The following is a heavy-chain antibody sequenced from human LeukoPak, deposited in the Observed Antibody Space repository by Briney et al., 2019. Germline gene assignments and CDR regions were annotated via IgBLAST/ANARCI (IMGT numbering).Heavy chain of an antibody. V-gene: IGHV3-23*01. Sequence: GGSLRLSCAASGFTFSSYAMSWVRQAPGKGPEWVSAISGSGGSTYYADSVKGRFTISRDNSKNTLYLQMNSLRAEDTAVYDCAKVWEDASSGYYLLGYFDYWGQGTLVTVSS. D-gene: IGHD3-22*01. CDR3: AKVWEDASSGYYLLGYFDY. CDR2: ISGSGGST. J-gene: IGHJ4*02. CDR1: GFTFSSYA.